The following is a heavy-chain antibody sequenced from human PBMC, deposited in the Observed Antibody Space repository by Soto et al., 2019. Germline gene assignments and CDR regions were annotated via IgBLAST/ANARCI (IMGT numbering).Heavy chain of an antibody. CDR2: FKGTGGDS. D-gene: IGHD5-18*01. J-gene: IGHJ6*04. CDR1: GFTFVNYA. CDR3: AEDRSSGIPYYGMDF. Sequence: PGGSLRLSCAASGFTFVNYAMNWVRQVPGKGLEWVTGFKGTGGDSDYADSVKGRFTISRDNAKNTLYLQMNSLRPEDTAVYYWAEDRSSGIPYYGMDFWGKGTRVTVS. V-gene: IGHV3-9*01.